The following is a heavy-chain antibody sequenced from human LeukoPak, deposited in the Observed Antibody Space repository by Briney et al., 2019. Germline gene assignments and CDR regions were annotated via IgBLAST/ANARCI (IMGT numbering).Heavy chain of an antibody. Sequence: GASVKVSCKASGYTFTSYYMHWVRQAPGQGLEWMGIINPSAGNTDYAQKFQARVTMTRDTSTSTVYMELSSLGSEDTAVYYCARERPQTCYFDNWGQGTLVTVSS. J-gene: IGHJ4*02. V-gene: IGHV1-46*01. CDR3: ARERPQTCYFDN. CDR1: GYTFTSYY. CDR2: INPSAGNT.